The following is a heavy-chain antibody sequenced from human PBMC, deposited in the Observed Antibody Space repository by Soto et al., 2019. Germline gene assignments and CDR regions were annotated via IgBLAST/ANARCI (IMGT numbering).Heavy chain of an antibody. J-gene: IGHJ5*02. Sequence: QVHLQQWGAGLLKPSETLSLTCAVYGESFIGYYWTWIRQSPGKGLEWIGGINHGGSTNYNPSLKSRVTISIDTSKNQFSLKLTSVTAADTSVYYCARTDIVTTNWFDPWGQGTLVTVSS. V-gene: IGHV4-34*01. CDR3: ARTDIVTTNWFDP. CDR2: INHGGST. D-gene: IGHD5-12*01. CDR1: GESFIGYY.